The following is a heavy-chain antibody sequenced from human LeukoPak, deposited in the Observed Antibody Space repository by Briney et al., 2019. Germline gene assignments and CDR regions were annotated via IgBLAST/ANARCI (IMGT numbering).Heavy chain of an antibody. V-gene: IGHV4-34*01. CDR2: INHSGST. J-gene: IGHJ3*02. D-gene: IGHD3-10*01. CDR1: GGSFSGYY. CDR3: ARVPNTWGRGVKKTPHAFDI. Sequence: PSETLSLTCAVYGGSFSGYYWSWIRQPPGKGLEWIGEINHSGSTNYNPSLKSRVTISVDTSKNQFSLKLSSVTAADTAVYYCARVPNTWGRGVKKTPHAFDIWGQGTMVTVSS.